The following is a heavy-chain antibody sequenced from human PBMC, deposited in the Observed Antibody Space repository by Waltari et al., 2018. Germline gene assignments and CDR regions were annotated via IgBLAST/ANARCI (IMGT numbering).Heavy chain of an antibody. CDR3: ARANPTDAFDI. V-gene: IGHV4-59*01. J-gene: IGHJ3*02. Sequence: QVQLQESGPGLVKPSETLSLTCTVSGGSISRYYWSWIRQPPGKGLEWIGYIYYSGSTNYNPSLKSRVTISVDTSKNQFSLKLSSVTAADTAVYYCARANPTDAFDIWGQGTMVTVSS. CDR1: GGSISRYY. CDR2: IYYSGST.